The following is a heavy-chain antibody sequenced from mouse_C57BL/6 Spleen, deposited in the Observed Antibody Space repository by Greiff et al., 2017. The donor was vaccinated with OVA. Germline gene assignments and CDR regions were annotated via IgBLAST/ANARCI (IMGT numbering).Heavy chain of an antibody. V-gene: IGHV1-64*01. Sequence: QVQLQQPGAELVKPGASVKLSCKASGYTFTSYWMHWVKQRPGQGLEWIGMIHPNSGSTNYNEKFKSEATLTVDTSSSTAYMQLSRLTSEDSAVYYCAKGGSLYAMDYWGQGTSVTVSS. CDR3: AKGGSLYAMDY. J-gene: IGHJ4*01. CDR1: GYTFTSYW. CDR2: IHPNSGST.